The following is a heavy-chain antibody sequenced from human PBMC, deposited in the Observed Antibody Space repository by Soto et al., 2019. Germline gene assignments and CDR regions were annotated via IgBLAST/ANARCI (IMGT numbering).Heavy chain of an antibody. D-gene: IGHD3-16*01. CDR3: AKGEGISPSYYYYGMDV. CDR2: ISYDGSNK. CDR1: GFTFSSYG. V-gene: IGHV3-30*18. J-gene: IGHJ6*02. Sequence: GGSLRLSCAASGFTFSSYGMHWVRQAPGKGLEWVAVISYDGSNKYYADSVKGRFTISRDNSKNTLYLQMNSLRAEDTAVYYCAKGEGISPSYYYYGMDVWGQGTTVTVSS.